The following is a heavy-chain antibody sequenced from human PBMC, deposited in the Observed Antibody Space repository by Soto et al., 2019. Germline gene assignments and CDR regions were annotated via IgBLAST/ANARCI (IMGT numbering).Heavy chain of an antibody. CDR3: ARDLGGTAMVFRYYYMDV. J-gene: IGHJ6*03. CDR2: INPSGGST. CDR1: GYTFTSYY. D-gene: IGHD5-18*01. Sequence: ASVKASCKSSGYTFTSYYMHWVRQAPGQGLEWMGIINPSGGSTSYAQKFQGRVTMTRDTSTSTVYMELSSLRSEDTAVYYCARDLGGTAMVFRYYYMDVWGKGTTVTVSS. V-gene: IGHV1-46*03.